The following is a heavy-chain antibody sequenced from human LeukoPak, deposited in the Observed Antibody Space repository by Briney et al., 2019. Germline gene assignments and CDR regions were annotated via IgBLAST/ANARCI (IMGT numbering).Heavy chain of an antibody. CDR1: GYTFTSYG. Sequence: GASVKVSCKASGYTFTSYGISWVRQAPGQGLEWMGWISAYSGNTNYAQKLQGRVTMTTDTSTSTAYMELRSLRSDDTAVYYCARDPQIAPDCGGDCYPGDWGQGTLVTVSS. D-gene: IGHD2-21*02. CDR2: ISAYSGNT. CDR3: ARDPQIAPDCGGDCYPGD. J-gene: IGHJ4*02. V-gene: IGHV1-18*01.